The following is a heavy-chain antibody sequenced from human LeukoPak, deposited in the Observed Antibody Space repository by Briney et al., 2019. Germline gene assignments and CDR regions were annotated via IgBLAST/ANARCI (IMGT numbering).Heavy chain of an antibody. CDR3: AMWSGRGVVPAARGYFDY. Sequence: GGSLTLSCAASGFTFSSYRRHWLRQAPGKGLEWVGVISYNGSNKKYTASVKGRSTISRDNSKNTLYLQMNSLRAEDTAVYYCAMWSGRGVVPAARGYFDYWGQGTLVTVSS. CDR1: GFTFSSYR. V-gene: IGHV3-30*03. J-gene: IGHJ4*02. D-gene: IGHD2-2*01. CDR2: ISYNGSNK.